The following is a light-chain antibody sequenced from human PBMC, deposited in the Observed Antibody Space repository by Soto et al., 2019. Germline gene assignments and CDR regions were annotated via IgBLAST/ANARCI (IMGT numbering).Light chain of an antibody. CDR2: GAS. Sequence: EIVLTQFPDTLSLSPGERATLSCRASQSVSSSSLAWYQQKRGQAPRLLIHGASSRAPGIPDRFSGSGSGTDFTLTISRLEPEDFAVYYCQQYGSSPRTFGQGTKVEV. CDR3: QQYGSSPRT. J-gene: IGKJ1*01. V-gene: IGKV3-20*01. CDR1: QSVSSSS.